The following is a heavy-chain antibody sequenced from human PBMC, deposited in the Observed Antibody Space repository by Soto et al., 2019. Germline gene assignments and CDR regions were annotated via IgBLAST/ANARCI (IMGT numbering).Heavy chain of an antibody. V-gene: IGHV3-33*01. J-gene: IGHJ6*02. CDR2: IWYDGSNK. CDR1: GFTFSSYG. D-gene: IGHD2-15*01. Sequence: HPGGSLRLSCAASGFTFSSYGMHWVRQAPGKGLEWVAVIWYDGSNKYYADSVKGRFTISRDNSKNTLYLQMNSLRAEDTAVYYCAREKGEVVAATMYYYYGMDVWGQGTTVTVSS. CDR3: AREKGEVVAATMYYYYGMDV.